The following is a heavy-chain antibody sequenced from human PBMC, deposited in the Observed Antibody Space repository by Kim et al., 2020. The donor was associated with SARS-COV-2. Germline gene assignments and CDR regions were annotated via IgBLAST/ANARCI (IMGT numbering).Heavy chain of an antibody. CDR2: ISAYNGNT. CDR3: ARALWFGGELGYYGMDV. CDR1: GYTFTSYG. V-gene: IGHV1-18*01. Sequence: ASVKVSCKASGYTFTSYGISWVRQAPGQGLEWMGWISAYNGNTNYAQKLQGRVTMTTDTSTSTAYMELRSLRSDDTAVYYCARALWFGGELGYYGMDVWGQGTTVTVSS. J-gene: IGHJ6*02. D-gene: IGHD3-10*01.